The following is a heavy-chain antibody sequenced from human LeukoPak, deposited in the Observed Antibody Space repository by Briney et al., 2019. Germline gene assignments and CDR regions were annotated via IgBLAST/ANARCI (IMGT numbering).Heavy chain of an antibody. Sequence: PWGSLRLSCAASGFSFSSYWVSWVRQAPGKGLEWVANIKQDGSEKYYVDSVKGRFTISRDNAKNSLYLQMNSLRAEDTAVYYCARGFRGWYAEGFDYWGQGTVVTVSS. J-gene: IGHJ4*02. D-gene: IGHD6-19*01. V-gene: IGHV3-7*01. CDR1: GFSFSSYW. CDR3: ARGFRGWYAEGFDY. CDR2: IKQDGSEK.